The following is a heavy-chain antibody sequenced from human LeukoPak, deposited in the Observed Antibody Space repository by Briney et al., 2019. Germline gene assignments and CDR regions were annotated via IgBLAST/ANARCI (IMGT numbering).Heavy chain of an antibody. CDR2: IWYDGSSK. CDR3: ARDFELSH. Sequence: PGRSLRLSCGASGFXFSSYGIHWVRQAPGKGLEWVALIWYDGSSKHYADSVRGRFTISRDNSKNTLYLQMNSLRAEDTAVYYCARDFELSHWGQGTLVTVSS. V-gene: IGHV3-33*01. D-gene: IGHD3-16*02. J-gene: IGHJ4*02. CDR1: GFXFSSYG.